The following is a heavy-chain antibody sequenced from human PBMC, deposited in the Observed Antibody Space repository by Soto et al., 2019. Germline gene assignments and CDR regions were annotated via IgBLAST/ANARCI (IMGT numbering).Heavy chain of an antibody. CDR1: GGTFSSYA. Sequence: ASVKVSCKASGGTFSSYAISWVRQAPGQGLEWMGGIIPIFGTANYAQKFQGRVTITADESTSTAYMELSSLRSGDTAVYYCARVSLITMVRGVILTAFDIWGQGTMVTVSS. D-gene: IGHD3-10*01. CDR3: ARVSLITMVRGVILTAFDI. J-gene: IGHJ3*02. CDR2: IIPIFGTA. V-gene: IGHV1-69*13.